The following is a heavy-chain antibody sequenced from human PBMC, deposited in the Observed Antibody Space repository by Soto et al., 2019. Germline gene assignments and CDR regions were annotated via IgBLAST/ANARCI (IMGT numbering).Heavy chain of an antibody. CDR2: IYPGDSDT. CDR3: ARRYCTNGACYGDDAFDA. CDR1: GYSFTTSR. J-gene: IGHJ3*01. D-gene: IGHD2-8*01. Sequence: VASLKISCERCGYSFTTSRIASVRQMPGKGLDWMGIIYPGDSDTKYSPSFQGQVTISTDKSIGTAYLQWSSLKASDTAMYYCARRYCTNGACYGDDAFDAWGQGTMVTVSS. V-gene: IGHV5-51*01.